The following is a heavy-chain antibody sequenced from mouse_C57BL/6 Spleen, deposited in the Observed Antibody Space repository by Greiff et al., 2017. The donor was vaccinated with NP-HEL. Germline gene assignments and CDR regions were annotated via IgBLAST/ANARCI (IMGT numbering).Heavy chain of an antibody. CDR2: IRSKSNNYAT. CDR3: VRQALGPGYFDY. Sequence: VQLVESGGGLVQPKGSLKLSCAASGFSFNTYAMNWVRQAPGKGLEWVARIRSKSNNYATYYADSVKDRFTISRDDSESMLYLQMNNLKTEDTAMYYCVRQALGPGYFDYWGQGTTLTVSS. CDR1: GFSFNTYA. J-gene: IGHJ2*01. V-gene: IGHV10-1*01. D-gene: IGHD4-1*01.